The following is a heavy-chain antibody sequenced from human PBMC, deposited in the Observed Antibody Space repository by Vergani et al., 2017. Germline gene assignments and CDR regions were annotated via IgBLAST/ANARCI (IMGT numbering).Heavy chain of an antibody. D-gene: IGHD6-13*01. CDR1: GFTFDDYA. Sequence: EVQLVESGGGLVQPGRSLRLSCAASGFTFDDYAMHWVRQAPGKGLEWVSGISWNSGSIGYADSVKGRFTISRDNSKNTLYLQMNSLRAEDTAVYYCAKDHVAAAGTYDYWGQGTLVTVSS. CDR2: ISWNSGSI. V-gene: IGHV3-9*01. CDR3: AKDHVAAAGTYDY. J-gene: IGHJ4*02.